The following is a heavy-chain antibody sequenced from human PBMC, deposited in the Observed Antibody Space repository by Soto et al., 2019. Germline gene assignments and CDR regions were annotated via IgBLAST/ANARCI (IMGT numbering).Heavy chain of an antibody. CDR1: GGALSRGGYG. D-gene: IGHD4-17*01. CDR3: ARALTTVTLFDP. CDR2: IYLAGIT. J-gene: IGHJ5*02. V-gene: IGHV4-30-2*01. Sequence: PSETLALACAGIGGALSRGGYGSTWIRQTPGKGLEWIGHIYLAGITYYNPSLKSRVTLSVDRSKNQFSLTLSSVTAADTAVYYCARALTTVTLFDPWGQGTLVTVSS.